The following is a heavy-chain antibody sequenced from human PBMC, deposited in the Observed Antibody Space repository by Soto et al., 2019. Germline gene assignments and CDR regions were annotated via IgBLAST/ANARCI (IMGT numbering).Heavy chain of an antibody. J-gene: IGHJ4*02. V-gene: IGHV4-4*07. CDR2: IYTSGST. Sequence: SETLSLTCTVSGGSISIYYWSWIRHPAGKGLEWIGRIYTSGSTNYNPSLKSRVTMSVDTSKNQFSLKLSSVTAADTAVYYCARGQWLVPFDYWGQGTLVTVSS. D-gene: IGHD6-19*01. CDR1: GGSISIYY. CDR3: ARGQWLVPFDY.